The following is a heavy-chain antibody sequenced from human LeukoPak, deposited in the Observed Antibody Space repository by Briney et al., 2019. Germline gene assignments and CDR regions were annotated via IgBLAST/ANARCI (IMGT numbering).Heavy chain of an antibody. CDR3: VRDGHRLYDYYYYYMDV. J-gene: IGHJ6*03. Sequence: GASVKVSCKASGYTFTRYGISWVRQAPGQRLEWMGWISAYNGRTNYTQKPQGRVTMTTDTSTSTAYMELRSLRSDDTAVYFCVRDGHRLYDYYYYYMDVWGKGTTVTVSS. CDR2: ISAYNGRT. CDR1: GYTFTRYG. D-gene: IGHD2-2*02. V-gene: IGHV1-18*01.